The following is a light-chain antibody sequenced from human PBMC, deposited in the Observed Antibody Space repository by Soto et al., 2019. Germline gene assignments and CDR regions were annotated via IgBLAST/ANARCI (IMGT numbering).Light chain of an antibody. CDR2: GAS. V-gene: IGKV3-20*01. J-gene: IGKJ2*01. CDR3: IQDYNYPRT. CDR1: QSVSSSY. Sequence: LVLTQSPGTLSLSPGERATLSCRASQSVSSSYLAWYQQKPGQAPRLLIYGASSRATGIQDRFSGSGSGTDFTLTISGLQPEDFATYYCIQDYNYPRTFGQGTKVDIK.